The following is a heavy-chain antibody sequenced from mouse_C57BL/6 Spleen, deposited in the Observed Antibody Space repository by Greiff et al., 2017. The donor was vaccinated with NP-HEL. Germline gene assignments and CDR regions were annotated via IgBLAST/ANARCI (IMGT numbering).Heavy chain of an antibody. D-gene: IGHD2-1*01. CDR1: GFTFTDYY. J-gene: IGHJ3*01. CDR3: AIWWGNYGDY. Sequence: EVHLVESGGGLVQPGGSLSLSCAASGFTFTDYYMSWVRQPPGKALEWMGFIRHKANGYTTEYSASVKGRFTISRDNSQSYLYLHMNALGDEDSASYYCAIWWGNYGDYWGQGTLVTVSA. CDR2: IRHKANGYTT. V-gene: IGHV7-3*01.